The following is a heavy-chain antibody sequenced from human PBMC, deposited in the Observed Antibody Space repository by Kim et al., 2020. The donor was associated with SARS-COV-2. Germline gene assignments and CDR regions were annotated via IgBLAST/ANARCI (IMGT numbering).Heavy chain of an antibody. J-gene: IGHJ4*02. Sequence: GGSLRLSCAASGFTFSSYAMSWVRQAPGKGLEWVSAISGSGGSTYYADSVKGRFTISRDNSKNTLYLQMNSLRAEDTAVYYCAKVPFTMVRGVIMSFDYWGQGTLVTVSS. D-gene: IGHD3-10*01. V-gene: IGHV3-23*01. CDR3: AKVPFTMVRGVIMSFDY. CDR1: GFTFSSYA. CDR2: ISGSGGST.